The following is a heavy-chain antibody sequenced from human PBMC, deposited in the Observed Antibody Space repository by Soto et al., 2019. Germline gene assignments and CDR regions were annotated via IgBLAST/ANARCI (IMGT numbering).Heavy chain of an antibody. CDR2: IYHSGST. J-gene: IGHJ3*02. V-gene: IGHV4-4*02. CDR1: GGSISSSNW. Sequence: SETLSLTCAVSGGSISSSNWWSWVRQPPGKGLEWIGEIYHSGSTNYNPSLKSRVTISVDKSKNQFSLKLSSVTAADTAVYYCARAGGYDYVWGSYRSPASDIWGQGTMVTVSS. D-gene: IGHD3-16*02. CDR3: ARAGGYDYVWGSYRSPASDI.